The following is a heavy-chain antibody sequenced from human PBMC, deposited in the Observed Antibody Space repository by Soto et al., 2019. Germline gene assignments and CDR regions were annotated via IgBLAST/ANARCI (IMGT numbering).Heavy chain of an antibody. CDR2: IYHSGST. D-gene: IGHD3-10*01. Sequence: PSETLSLTCAVSGGSISSSNWWSWVRQPPGKGLEWIGEIYHSGSTNYNPSLESRVTISVDKSKNQFSLKLSSVTAADTAVYFCARTYYYRSGTYFAWFHPWGQGTLVTVSS. J-gene: IGHJ5*02. CDR1: GGSISSSNW. CDR3: ARTYYYRSGTYFAWFHP. V-gene: IGHV4-4*02.